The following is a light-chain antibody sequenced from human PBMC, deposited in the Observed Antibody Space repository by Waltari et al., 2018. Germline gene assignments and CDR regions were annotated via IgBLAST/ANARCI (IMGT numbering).Light chain of an antibody. CDR1: TSDIGGYNY. CDR2: DVT. V-gene: IGLV2-14*03. CDR3: TSYTTTSTLVL. Sequence: QSALTQPASVSGSPGQSITISCTGTTSDIGGYNYVSWYQQHPGRAPKLRIYDVTDRPSGISIRFSGSKSGNTASLTISGLRAEDEVYYYCTSYTTTSTLVLFGGGTKLTVL. J-gene: IGLJ2*01.